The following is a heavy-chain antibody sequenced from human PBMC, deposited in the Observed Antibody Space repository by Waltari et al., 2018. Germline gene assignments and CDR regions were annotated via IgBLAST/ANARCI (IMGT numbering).Heavy chain of an antibody. D-gene: IGHD1-7*01. CDR2: VQSSGST. J-gene: IGHJ3*02. CDR3: ARALWRVGTRGDFFDI. V-gene: IGHV4-59*01. CDR1: RDSLGTNY. Sequence: QVQLRESGPGLVQSSETLSLTCSVSRDSLGTNYWSWIRQSPGQGLEWIGYVQSSGSTDYNPSFRGRVTMSADASKNQFSLTLKSLTAADTATYFCARALWRVGTRGDFFDIWGRGTTVTVS.